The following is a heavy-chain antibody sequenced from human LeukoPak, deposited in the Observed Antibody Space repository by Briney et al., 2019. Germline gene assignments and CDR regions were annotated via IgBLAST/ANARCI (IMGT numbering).Heavy chain of an antibody. CDR2: IRYDGNNK. V-gene: IGHV3-30*02. CDR3: ARRAGAYSHPYDY. CDR1: GFTFSSYG. Sequence: GGSLRLSCAASGFTFSSYGMHWVRKAPGKGLEWVAFIRYDGNNKYYADSVKGRFTISRDNSKNTLYLQMNSLRAEDTAVYYCARRAGAYSHPYDYWGQGTLVTVSS. D-gene: IGHD4/OR15-4a*01. J-gene: IGHJ4*02.